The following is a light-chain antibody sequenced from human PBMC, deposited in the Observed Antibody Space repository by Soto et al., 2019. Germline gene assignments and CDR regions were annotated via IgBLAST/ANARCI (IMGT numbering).Light chain of an antibody. V-gene: IGKV3-20*01. J-gene: IGKJ2*01. CDR1: QSVSASQ. Sequence: ETVLAQSPGTLSLSPGERATLSCRASQSVSASQLAWYQQKPGQSPRLLIYGVSSRATGIPDRFGGSGYGTEFTLTISRLEPEDFAVYYCHQYSSPPHTFGQGTKLEIK. CDR2: GVS. CDR3: HQYSSPPHT.